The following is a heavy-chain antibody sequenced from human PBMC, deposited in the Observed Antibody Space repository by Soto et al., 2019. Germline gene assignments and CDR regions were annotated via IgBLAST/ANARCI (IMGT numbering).Heavy chain of an antibody. CDR2: INHSGST. CDR3: ARGGITMVRGVTHFDY. CDR1: GGSFSGYY. J-gene: IGHJ4*02. Sequence: SETLSLTCAVYGGSFSGYYWSWIRQPPGKGLEWIGEINHSGSTNYNPSLKSRVTISVGTSKNQFSLKLSSATAADTAVYYCARGGITMVRGVTHFDYWGQGTLVTVSS. V-gene: IGHV4-34*01. D-gene: IGHD3-10*01.